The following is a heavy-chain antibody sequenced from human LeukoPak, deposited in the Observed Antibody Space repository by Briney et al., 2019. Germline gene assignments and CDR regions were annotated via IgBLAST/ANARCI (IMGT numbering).Heavy chain of an antibody. J-gene: IGHJ4*02. Sequence: SETLSLTCTVSGCSINSYYWSWIRQPAGRGLEWIGRIYTTGSTNYNPSLKSRVTMSVDTSKKQFSLKLSSVTAADTAVYYCARDPLHFYDSVGSSFDFWGQGTLVTVSS. CDR3: ARDPLHFYDSVGSSFDF. V-gene: IGHV4-4*07. D-gene: IGHD3-22*01. CDR2: IYTTGST. CDR1: GCSINSYY.